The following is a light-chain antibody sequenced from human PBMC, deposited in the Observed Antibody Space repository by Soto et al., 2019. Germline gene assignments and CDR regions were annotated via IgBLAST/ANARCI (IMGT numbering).Light chain of an antibody. V-gene: IGKV3-11*01. CDR3: HQRNT. Sequence: VLTQSPVTLSLSPEDRATLSCRASQSVSTYLAWYRQVPGQPPRLLIYDTTNRAAGIPPRFSGSRSGTDFTLTISSVEPEDFALYYCHQRNTFGQGTRLEIK. J-gene: IGKJ5*01. CDR2: DTT. CDR1: QSVSTY.